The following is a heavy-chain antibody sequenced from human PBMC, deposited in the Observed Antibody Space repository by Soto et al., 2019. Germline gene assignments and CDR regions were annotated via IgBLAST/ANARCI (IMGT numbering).Heavy chain of an antibody. CDR2: IYYSGST. CDR1: GGSISSYY. D-gene: IGHD3-3*01. CDR3: ARVGITIFCVVKYGMDV. V-gene: IGHV4-59*01. Sequence: SETLSLTCTVSGGSISSYYWSWIRQPPGKGLEWIGYIYYSGSTNYNPSLKSRVTISVDTSKNQFSLKLSSVTAADTAVYYCARVGITIFCVVKYGMDVWGQGTTVTVSS. J-gene: IGHJ6*02.